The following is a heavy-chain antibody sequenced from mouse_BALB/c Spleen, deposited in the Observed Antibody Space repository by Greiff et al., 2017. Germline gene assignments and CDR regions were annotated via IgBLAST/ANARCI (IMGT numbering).Heavy chain of an antibody. Sequence: EVQLQQSGAELVKPGASVKLSCTASGFNIKDTYMHWVKQRPEQGLEWIGRIDPANGNTKYDPKFQGKATITADTSSNTAYLQLSSLTSEDTAVYYCAISTMITTYYFDYWGQGTTLTVSS. CDR2: IDPANGNT. CDR1: GFNIKDTY. D-gene: IGHD2-4*01. CDR3: AISTMITTYYFDY. V-gene: IGHV14-3*02. J-gene: IGHJ2*01.